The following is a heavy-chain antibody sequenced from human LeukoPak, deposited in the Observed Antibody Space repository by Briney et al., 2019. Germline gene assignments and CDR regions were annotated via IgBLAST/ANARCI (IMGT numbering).Heavy chain of an antibody. CDR1: GGTFSSYA. CDR2: IIPIFGTA. Sequence: SVKVSCKASGGTFSSYAISWVRQAPGQGLEWMGGIIPIFGTANYAQKFQGRVTITADKSTSTAYMELSRLRSDDTAVYYCARTDCSSTSCYVGYASHFDYWGQGTLVTVSS. D-gene: IGHD2-2*01. J-gene: IGHJ4*02. CDR3: ARTDCSSTSCYVGYASHFDY. V-gene: IGHV1-69*06.